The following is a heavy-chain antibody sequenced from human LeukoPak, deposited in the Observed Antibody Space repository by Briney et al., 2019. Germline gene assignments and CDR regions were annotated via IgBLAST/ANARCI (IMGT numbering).Heavy chain of an antibody. Sequence: PGGSLRLSCAASGFTLSSYWMSWVRQAPGKGLEWVANIEQDGSEKYYVDSVKGRFTISRDNARNSLYLRMNSLRVEDTAVYYCAREGDSGWSYYFDYWGQGTLVTVSS. V-gene: IGHV3-7*01. CDR2: IEQDGSEK. D-gene: IGHD6-19*01. CDR3: AREGDSGWSYYFDY. J-gene: IGHJ4*02. CDR1: GFTLSSYW.